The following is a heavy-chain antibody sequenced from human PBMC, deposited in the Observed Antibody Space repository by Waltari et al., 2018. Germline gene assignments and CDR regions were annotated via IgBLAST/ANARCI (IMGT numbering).Heavy chain of an antibody. Sequence: QVQLVQSGAEVKKPGASVKVSCKASGYTFTSYDINWVRQATGQGLEWMGWMNPNSVNTGSAQKFQGRVTMTRNTSISTAYMELSSLRSEDTAVYYCARRGAYCSSTSCYSDYYYMDVWGKGTTVTGSS. J-gene: IGHJ6*03. CDR1: GYTFTSYD. CDR3: ARRGAYCSSTSCYSDYYYMDV. V-gene: IGHV1-8*01. CDR2: MNPNSVNT. D-gene: IGHD2-2*01.